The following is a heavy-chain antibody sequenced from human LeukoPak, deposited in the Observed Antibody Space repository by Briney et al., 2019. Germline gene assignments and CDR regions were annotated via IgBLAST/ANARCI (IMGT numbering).Heavy chain of an antibody. J-gene: IGHJ4*02. CDR2: ISAYNGNT. V-gene: IGHV1-18*01. Sequence: GASVKVSCKASGYTFTSYGISWVRQAPGQGLEWMGWISAYNGNTNYAQKLQGRVTMTTDTSTSTAYMELRSLRSDDTAVYYCARAEGRYYSSGWIDYWGQGTLVTVSS. CDR3: ARAEGRYYSSGWIDY. D-gene: IGHD6-19*01. CDR1: GYTFTSYG.